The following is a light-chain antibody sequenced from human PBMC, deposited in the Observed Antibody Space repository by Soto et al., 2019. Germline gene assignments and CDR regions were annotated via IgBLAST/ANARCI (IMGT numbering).Light chain of an antibody. CDR2: GAS. CDR3: QQYGGSIT. Sequence: EIVLTQSPGTLSLSPGEGATLFCRASQSVSSAYLAWYQQKPGQAPRLLIYGASSSATGIPDRFSGSGSGTDSTLTISRLVPEDFAVYYCQQYGGSITFGQGTRLEIE. J-gene: IGKJ5*01. CDR1: QSVSSAY. V-gene: IGKV3-20*01.